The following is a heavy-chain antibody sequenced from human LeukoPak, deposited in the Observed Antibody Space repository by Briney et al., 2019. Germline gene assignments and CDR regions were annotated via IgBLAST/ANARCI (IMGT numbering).Heavy chain of an antibody. CDR3: AKDLAYDSTGPLDY. CDR1: GFTFSSYA. J-gene: IGHJ4*02. CDR2: ISGSGGST. Sequence: GGSLRLSCAASGFTFSSYAMSWVRQAPGKGLEWVSAISGSGGSTYYADSVKGRFTISRDNSKNPLYLQVNSLRAEDTAIYYCAKDLAYDSTGPLDYWGQGTLVTVSS. V-gene: IGHV3-23*01. D-gene: IGHD3-22*01.